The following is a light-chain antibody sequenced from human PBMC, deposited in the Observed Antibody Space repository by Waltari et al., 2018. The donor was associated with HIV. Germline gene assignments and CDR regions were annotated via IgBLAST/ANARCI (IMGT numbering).Light chain of an antibody. CDR2: EVT. Sequence: QSALTQPPSAAGSPAQPVTIACTVNSSDDGGYNFFRWYQQYPGKAPQLMIYEVTKRPSGVPDRFSGSKSGNTASLTVSGLQAEDEADYYCSSYAGSNNYVVFGGGTRLTVL. V-gene: IGLV2-8*01. J-gene: IGLJ2*01. CDR3: SSYAGSNNYVV. CDR1: SSDDGGYNF.